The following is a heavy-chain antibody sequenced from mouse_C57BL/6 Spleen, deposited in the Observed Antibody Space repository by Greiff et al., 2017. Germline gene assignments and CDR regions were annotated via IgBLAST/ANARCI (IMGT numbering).Heavy chain of an antibody. D-gene: IGHD1-1*01. V-gene: IGHV1-61*01. J-gene: IGHJ4*01. CDR2: IYPSDSET. CDR3: ARDYGSSSFSYYAMDY. CDR1: GYTFTSYW. Sequence: QVQLQQPGAELVRPGSSVKLSCKASGYTFTSYWMDWVKQRPGQGLEWIGNIYPSDSETHYNQKFKDKATLTVDKSSSTAYMQLSSLTSEDSAVYYCARDYGSSSFSYYAMDYWGQGTSVTVSS.